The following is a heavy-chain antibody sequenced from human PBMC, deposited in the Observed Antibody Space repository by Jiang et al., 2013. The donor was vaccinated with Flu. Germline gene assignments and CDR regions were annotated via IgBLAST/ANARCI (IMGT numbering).Heavy chain of an antibody. J-gene: IGHJ4*02. CDR1: GFTISSYG. V-gene: IGHV3-30*03. D-gene: IGHD1-26*01. Sequence: QLLESGGDVVQPGKSLRLSCVASGFTISSYGMHWVRQAPGKGLEWVAVISYDGTNDYYVDSVKGRFTISRDTSKNTLYLQMNSLRTEDTAVYYCATVGADDYWGQGTLVTVSS. CDR3: ATVGADDY. CDR2: ISYDGTND.